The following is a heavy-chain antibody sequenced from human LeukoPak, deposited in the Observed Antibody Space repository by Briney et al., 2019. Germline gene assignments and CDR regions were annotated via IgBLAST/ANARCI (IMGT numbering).Heavy chain of an antibody. V-gene: IGHV5-51*01. CDR3: ARLVGAAGYYYYYYMDV. D-gene: IGHD6-13*01. J-gene: IGHJ6*03. CDR1: GYSFTSYW. Sequence: GESLKISCKGSGYSFTSYWIGLVRQMPGKGLEWMGIIYPSDPDTRYSPSFQGQATISADKSISTAYLQWSSLKASDTAMYYCARLVGAAGYYYYYYMDVWGKGTTVTVSS. CDR2: IYPSDPDT.